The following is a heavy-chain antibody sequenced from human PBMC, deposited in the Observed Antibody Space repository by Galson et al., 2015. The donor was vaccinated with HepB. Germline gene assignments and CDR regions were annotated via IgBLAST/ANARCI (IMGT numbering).Heavy chain of an antibody. CDR3: SRGEGYSSGWYGDYYYYYGMDV. J-gene: IGHJ6*02. CDR2: INPSGGST. CDR1: GYTFTSYY. V-gene: IGHV1-46*03. Sequence: SVKVSCKASGYTFTSYYVHWVRQAPRQGLEWMGIINPSGGSTIYAQKFQGRVTMTRDTSTSTVYMELNSLSSEDTAVYYCSRGEGYSSGWYGDYYYYYGMDVWGQGTTFTVSS. D-gene: IGHD6-19*01.